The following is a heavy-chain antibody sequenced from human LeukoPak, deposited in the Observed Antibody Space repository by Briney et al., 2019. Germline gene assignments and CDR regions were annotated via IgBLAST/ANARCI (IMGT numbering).Heavy chain of an antibody. D-gene: IGHD6-6*01. CDR1: GGSISSGSYY. J-gene: IGHJ4*02. Sequence: PSQTLSLTCTVSGGSISSGSYYWSWIRQPAGKGLEWIGRIYTSGSTNYNPSLKSRVTISVDTSKNQFSLKLSSVTAADTAVYHCARAQIAARRYVDYWGQGTLVTVSS. CDR3: ARAQIAARRYVDY. V-gene: IGHV4-61*02. CDR2: IYTSGST.